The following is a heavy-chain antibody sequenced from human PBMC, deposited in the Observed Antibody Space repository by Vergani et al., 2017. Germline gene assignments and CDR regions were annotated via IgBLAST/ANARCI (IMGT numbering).Heavy chain of an antibody. D-gene: IGHD3-3*01. CDR2: IGTAGDT. J-gene: IGHJ6*03. CDR1: GFTFNNYD. Sequence: EVQLVESGGGLVQPGGSLRLSCAASGFTFNNYDMHWVRQLPGKSLEWVSAIGTAGDTYYRGSVKGRFTISRENAKNSLFLKLNSLREGDTAVYVCERGVSAIFTMAYMDVWGTGAAVTVSS. CDR3: ERGVSAIFTMAYMDV. V-gene: IGHV3-13*01.